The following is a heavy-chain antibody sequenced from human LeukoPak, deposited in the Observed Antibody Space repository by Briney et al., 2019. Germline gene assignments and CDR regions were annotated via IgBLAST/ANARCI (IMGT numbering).Heavy chain of an antibody. CDR3: AQDGDYYDSSGYPGGDY. J-gene: IGHJ4*02. Sequence: PGGSLRLSCAASGFTFSSYGMHWVRQAPGKGLEWVAFIRYDGSNKYYADSVKGRFTISRDNSKNTLYLQMNGLRAEDTAVYYCAQDGDYYDSSGYPGGDYWGQGTLVTVSS. CDR1: GFTFSSYG. D-gene: IGHD3-22*01. V-gene: IGHV3-30*02. CDR2: IRYDGSNK.